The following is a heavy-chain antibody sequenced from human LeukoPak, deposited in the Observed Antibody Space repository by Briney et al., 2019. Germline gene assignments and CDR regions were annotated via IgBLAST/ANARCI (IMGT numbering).Heavy chain of an antibody. J-gene: IGHJ3*02. V-gene: IGHV4-59*12. CDR2: IYYSGST. CDR3: ARAFSVLKAALGGAFDI. CDR1: GGSISSYY. D-gene: IGHD6-13*01. Sequence: SETLSLTCTVSGGSISSYYWSWIRQPPGKGLEWIGYIYYSGSTNYNPSLKSRVTISVDTSKNQFSLKLSSVTAADTAVYYCARAFSVLKAALGGAFDIWGQGTMVTVSS.